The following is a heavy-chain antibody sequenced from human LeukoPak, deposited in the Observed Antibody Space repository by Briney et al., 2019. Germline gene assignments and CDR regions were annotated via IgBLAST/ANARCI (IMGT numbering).Heavy chain of an antibody. CDR1: GGAISSYY. Sequence: SETLSLTCTVSGGAISSYYWNWIRQPPGKGLEWIGYIYNGGSTKYNPSLKSRVTILVDTSKNHFSLKLSSETAADTAVYYCARHVYGDYGTFYYYGMDVWGQGTTVTVS. D-gene: IGHD4-17*01. J-gene: IGHJ6*02. CDR2: IYNGGST. CDR3: ARHVYGDYGTFYYYGMDV. V-gene: IGHV4-59*08.